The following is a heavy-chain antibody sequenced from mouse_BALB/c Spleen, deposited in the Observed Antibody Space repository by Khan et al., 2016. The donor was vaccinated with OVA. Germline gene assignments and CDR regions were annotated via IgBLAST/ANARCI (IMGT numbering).Heavy chain of an antibody. V-gene: IGHV1-61*01. CDR3: TRREKYGYDPSWFAY. Sequence: QVQLQQPGAELVRPGASVKLSCKASGYTFTSYWMNWVKQRPGQGLEWIGMIDPSDSETHYNQMFKDKATLTVDTSSSTAYMQLSSLTSEDSAVYYCTRREKYGYDPSWFAYWGQGTLVTVSA. CDR1: GYTFTSYW. CDR2: IDPSDSET. J-gene: IGHJ3*01. D-gene: IGHD2-2*01.